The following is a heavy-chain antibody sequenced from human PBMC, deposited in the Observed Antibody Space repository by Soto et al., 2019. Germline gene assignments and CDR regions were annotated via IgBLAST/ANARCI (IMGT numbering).Heavy chain of an antibody. D-gene: IGHD3-3*01. CDR1: GGSISSYY. CDR2: IYYSGST. J-gene: IGHJ6*02. CDR3: ARVNYDFWSGPAPYYYYYGMDV. Sequence: PSETLSLTCTVSGGSISSYYWSWIRQPPGKGLEWIGYIYYSGSTNYNPSLKSRVTISVDTSKNQFSLKLGSVTAADTAVYYCARVNYDFWSGPAPYYYYYGMDVWGQGTTVTVSS. V-gene: IGHV4-59*01.